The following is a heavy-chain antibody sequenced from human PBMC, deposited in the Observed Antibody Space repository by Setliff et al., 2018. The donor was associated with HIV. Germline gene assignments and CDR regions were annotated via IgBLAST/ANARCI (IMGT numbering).Heavy chain of an antibody. J-gene: IGHJ4*02. CDR2: IYYIGTT. V-gene: IGHV4-39*07. D-gene: IGHD6-13*01. CDR3: ARGRGSSSSWPIDY. Sequence: KTSETLSLTCTVSGGSISNSNYYWGWIRQPPGKGLEWVGSIYYIGTTYYNPSLKSRVTISIDTSKNQFSLKLSSVTAADTAVHFCARGRGSSSSWPIDYWGQGTLVTVSS. CDR1: GGSISNSNYY.